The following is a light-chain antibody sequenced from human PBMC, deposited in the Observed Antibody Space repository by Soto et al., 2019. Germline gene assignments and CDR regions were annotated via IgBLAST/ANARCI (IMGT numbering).Light chain of an antibody. CDR3: QQRRSWPPTIT. CDR2: DAS. J-gene: IGKJ5*01. CDR1: QSVSTY. Sequence: EIVLTQSPATLSLSPGERATLSCRASQSVSTYLAWYQQRPGQAPRLLIYDASYRSTDIPPRFSGSGSGTDFTLTISSREPEDFAVSYCQQRRSWPPTITFGQGTRLDIK. V-gene: IGKV3-11*01.